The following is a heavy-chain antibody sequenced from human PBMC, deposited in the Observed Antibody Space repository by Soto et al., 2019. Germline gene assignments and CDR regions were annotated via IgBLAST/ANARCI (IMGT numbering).Heavy chain of an antibody. J-gene: IGHJ4*02. Sequence: EVQLVESGGGLVKPGGSLRLSCAASGFSFSKTWMNWVRQAPGKGLEWGGRIKSRAAGGTTDYAASVEGRLTISRDDSKNTVYLQMDSLKTEDTALYYGTSRVISPSGFDYGGQGTLVTVSS. CDR2: IKSRAAGGTT. CDR3: TSRVISPSGFDY. D-gene: IGHD3-10*01. CDR1: GFSFSKTW. V-gene: IGHV3-15*07.